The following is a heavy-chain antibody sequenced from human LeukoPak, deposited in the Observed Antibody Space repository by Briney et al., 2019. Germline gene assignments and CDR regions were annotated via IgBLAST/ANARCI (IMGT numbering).Heavy chain of an antibody. CDR2: IKVDGSEK. Sequence: GGSLRLSCAASGFIFSSYWMSWVRQAPGKGLEWVANIKVDGSEKYYVDSVKGRFTISRDNAKNSVSLQMDSLRGEDTGIYYCAREGSSWGYYFDYWGQGTLVSVSS. CDR1: GFIFSSYW. J-gene: IGHJ4*02. V-gene: IGHV3-7*04. D-gene: IGHD6-13*01. CDR3: AREGSSWGYYFDY.